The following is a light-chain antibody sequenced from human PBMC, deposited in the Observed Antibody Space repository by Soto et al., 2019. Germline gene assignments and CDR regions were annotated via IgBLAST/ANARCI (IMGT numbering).Light chain of an antibody. CDR2: AAS. J-gene: IGKJ1*01. CDR3: QQYKSWRT. V-gene: IGKV3-15*01. Sequence: IVMTQSPATLSVSPGERATLSCRAGQSIDSKLAWYQQRPGQAPRLLIYAASTRATGIPARFSGSGSGTEFTLTISGLQSEDFDVYYCQQYKSWRTFGQGTNVEI. CDR1: QSIDSK.